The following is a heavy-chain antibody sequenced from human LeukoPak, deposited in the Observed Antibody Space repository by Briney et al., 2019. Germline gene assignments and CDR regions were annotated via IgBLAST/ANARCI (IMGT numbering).Heavy chain of an antibody. V-gene: IGHV1-69*13. CDR3: ARGRYSYGKRAAFDI. D-gene: IGHD5-18*01. CDR1: GGTFSSYA. CDR2: IIPIFGTA. J-gene: IGHJ3*02. Sequence: SVKVSCKASGGTFSSYAISWVRQAPGQGLEWMGGIIPIFGTANYAQKFQGRVTITADESTSTAYMELSSLRSEDTAVYYCARGRYSYGKRAAFDIWGQGTMVTVSS.